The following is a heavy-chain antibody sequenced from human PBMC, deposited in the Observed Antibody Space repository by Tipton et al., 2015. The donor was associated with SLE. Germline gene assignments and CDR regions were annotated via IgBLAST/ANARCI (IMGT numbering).Heavy chain of an antibody. Sequence: TLSLTCTVSGGSISSSSYYWGWIRQPPGKGLEWIGSIYYSGSTYYNPSLKSRVTISVDTSKNQFSLKLSSVTAADTAVYYCVGQTIFGSLRALDYWGLGTLVTVSS. V-gene: IGHV4-39*07. D-gene: IGHD3-3*01. CDR1: GGSISSSSYY. CDR2: IYYSGST. J-gene: IGHJ4*02. CDR3: VGQTIFGSLRALDY.